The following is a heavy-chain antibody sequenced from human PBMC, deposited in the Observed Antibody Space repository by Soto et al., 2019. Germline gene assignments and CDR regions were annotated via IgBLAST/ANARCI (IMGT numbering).Heavy chain of an antibody. D-gene: IGHD6-19*01. J-gene: IGHJ4*02. V-gene: IGHV4-39*01. CDR1: GGSITRNNHY. CDR3: ARLGSSGWYQGSYFAY. Sequence: QLQLQESGPGLVKPSETLSLTCIVSGGSITRNNHYWGWIRQSPGKGLEWIGSILYRGRNNYNPYLKRLVNLSVETSKNQFSLKMSSVTAADTALYYCARLGSSGWYQGSYFAYWGQGTLVTVSS. CDR2: ILYRGRN.